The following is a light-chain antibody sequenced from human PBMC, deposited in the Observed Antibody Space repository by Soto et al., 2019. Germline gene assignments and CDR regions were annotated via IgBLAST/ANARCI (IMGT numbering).Light chain of an antibody. Sequence: IQLTQSPSSLSASVGDRVPITCRASQSISSYLNWYQQQPGKAPKLLIYAASSLQSGVPSRFSGSGSGTYFTLTISRLQPDDFATYYCQQSYSTPYTFGQGTKLEI. CDR2: AAS. J-gene: IGKJ2*01. V-gene: IGKV1-39*01. CDR1: QSISSY. CDR3: QQSYSTPYT.